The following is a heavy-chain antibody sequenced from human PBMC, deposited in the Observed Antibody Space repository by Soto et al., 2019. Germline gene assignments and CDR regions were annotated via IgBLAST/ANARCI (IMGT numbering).Heavy chain of an antibody. J-gene: IGHJ4*02. CDR1: GSTFSGHW. CDR3: ARDSDLTI. D-gene: IGHD3-9*01. V-gene: IGHV3-74*01. CDR2: INGDGTIT. Sequence: EVQLVESGGALVRAGTSLRLSCAGSGSTFSGHWMYWVRQTPGKGLVWVSRINGDGTITNYADSMKGRLTVSRDDDKNTLFLQMYVLRVEDTAVYYCARDSDLTIWGQGTLVTVSS.